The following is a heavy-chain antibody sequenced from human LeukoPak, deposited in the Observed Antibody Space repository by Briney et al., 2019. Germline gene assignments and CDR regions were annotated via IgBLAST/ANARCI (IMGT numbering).Heavy chain of an antibody. J-gene: IGHJ6*02. CDR2: IIPIFGTA. V-gene: IGHV1-69*01. CDR3: ARVNYTAMAPGGYYYYGMDV. D-gene: IGHD5-18*01. Sequence: ASVKVSCKASGGTFSSYAISWVRQAPGQGLEWMGGIIPIFGTAKNAQKFQGRVTITADEPTSTAYMELSSLRSEDTAVYYCARVNYTAMAPGGYYYYGMDVWGQGTTVTVSS. CDR1: GGTFSSYA.